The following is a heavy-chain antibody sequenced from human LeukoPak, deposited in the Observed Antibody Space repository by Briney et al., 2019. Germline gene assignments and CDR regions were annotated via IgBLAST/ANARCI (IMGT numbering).Heavy chain of an antibody. D-gene: IGHD3-16*01. Sequence: SETLSLTCTVSGGSITSYYWSWIRQPAGKGLEWIGRIYNSGSTNYNPSLKSRVTMSVDASKNQFSLKLSSVTAADTAVYYCARVGDYALKDWGQGTLVTVSS. CDR2: IYNSGST. CDR1: GGSITSYY. CDR3: ARVGDYALKD. V-gene: IGHV4-4*07. J-gene: IGHJ4*02.